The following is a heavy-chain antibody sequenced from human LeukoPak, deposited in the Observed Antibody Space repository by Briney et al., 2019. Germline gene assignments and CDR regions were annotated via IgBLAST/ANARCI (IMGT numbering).Heavy chain of an antibody. Sequence: GGSLRLSSEASGFTFSGSGMHWVRQAPGVGLEWVSAIGGSDGNTYYADSVKGRFTISRDNSKNSLYLQINSLRADDTAVYYCAKVQYSDYDMNFDSWGQGTLVTVSS. CDR3: AKVQYSDYDMNFDS. CDR2: IGGSDGNT. V-gene: IGHV3-23*01. D-gene: IGHD5-12*01. J-gene: IGHJ4*02. CDR1: GFTFSGSG.